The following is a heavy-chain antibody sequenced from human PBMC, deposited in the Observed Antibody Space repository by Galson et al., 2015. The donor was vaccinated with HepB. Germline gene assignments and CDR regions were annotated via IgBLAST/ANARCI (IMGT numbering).Heavy chain of an antibody. CDR2: FYSGGST. V-gene: IGHV3-53*05. CDR3: ATERSTSGSYYFDN. Sequence: SLRLSCAASGFTVSSNYMSWVRQAPGKGLDWVSVFYSGGSTYYADSVKGRFTISRVDSKNTLYPHMNSLRPEDTAVYYCATERSTSGSYYFDNWGQGTLVTVSS. J-gene: IGHJ4*02. CDR1: GFTVSSNY. D-gene: IGHD1-26*01.